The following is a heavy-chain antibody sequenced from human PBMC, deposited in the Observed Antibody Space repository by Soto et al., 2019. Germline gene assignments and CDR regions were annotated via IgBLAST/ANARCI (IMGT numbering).Heavy chain of an antibody. J-gene: IGHJ5*02. V-gene: IGHV1-2*02. Sequence: QVQLVQSGAEVKKPGASVKVSCKASGYTFTDNQIHWLRRAPGQRLEWMGRIDPKSGDTNFAPTYQGRVNMPRDTSTNTVYMELTRLTSGDTAIYFCARRHLRDYIRWNFDPWGQGTLVTVSS. CDR2: IDPKSGDT. CDR1: GYTFTDNQ. D-gene: IGHD3-16*01. CDR3: ARRHLRDYIRWNFDP.